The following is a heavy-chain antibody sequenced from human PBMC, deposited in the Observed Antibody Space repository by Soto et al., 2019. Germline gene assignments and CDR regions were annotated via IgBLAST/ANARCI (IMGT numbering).Heavy chain of an antibody. J-gene: IGHJ4*02. V-gene: IGHV3-30-3*01. D-gene: IGHD3-10*01. CDR1: GFTFSSYA. Sequence: QVQLVESGGGVVQPGRSLRLSCAASGFTFSSYAMHWVRQAPGKGLEWVAVISYDGSNKYYADSVKGRFTISRDNSKNTLYLQMNSLRAEDTAVYYCAGRGFPYWGQGTLVTVSS. CDR3: AGRGFPY. CDR2: ISYDGSNK.